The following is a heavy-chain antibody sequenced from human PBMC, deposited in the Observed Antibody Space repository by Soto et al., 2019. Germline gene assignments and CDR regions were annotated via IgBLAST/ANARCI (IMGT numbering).Heavy chain of an antibody. CDR1: GGSFSGYY. J-gene: IGHJ4*02. CDR2: INHSGNT. D-gene: IGHD4-17*01. Sequence: QAQLQQWGAGLLKPSETLSLTCAVYGGSFSGYYWSWIRRPPGKGLEWIGEINHSGNTNYNPSLKSRVTISGDTSKKQFSLKLNFVSAADTAVYYCARDHRVADYGDTNFDNWGQGTLVTVSS. CDR3: ARDHRVADYGDTNFDN. V-gene: IGHV4-34*01.